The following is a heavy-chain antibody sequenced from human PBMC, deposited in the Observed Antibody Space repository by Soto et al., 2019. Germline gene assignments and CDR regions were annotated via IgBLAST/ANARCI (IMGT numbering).Heavy chain of an antibody. CDR3: ARDAYSGTYYYLDY. D-gene: IGHD1-26*01. Sequence: SETLSLTCTVSGGSISSYYWSWIRQPPGKGLEWIGYIYYTRSTNYNPSLKGRVTISLDTSNNQFSLKLSSVTAADTAVYYCARDAYSGTYYYLDYWGQGTLVTVSS. J-gene: IGHJ4*02. V-gene: IGHV4-59*01. CDR2: IYYTRST. CDR1: GGSISSYY.